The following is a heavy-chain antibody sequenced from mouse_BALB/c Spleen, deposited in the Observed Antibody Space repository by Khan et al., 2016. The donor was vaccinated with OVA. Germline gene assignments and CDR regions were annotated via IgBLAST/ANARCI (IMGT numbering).Heavy chain of an antibody. D-gene: IGHD2-10*02. V-gene: IGHV3-2*02. CDR2: ISYSGNT. CDR3: ARVYGGDFDY. CDR1: GYSITSDYA. Sequence: EVQLVESGPGLVKPSQSLSLTCTVTGYSITSDYAWNWIRQFPGNKLEWMGYISYSGNTNYNPSLQSRISITRDTSKNQFFLQLNSVTTEDTATYYCARVYGGDFDYWGQGTTLTVSS. J-gene: IGHJ2*01.